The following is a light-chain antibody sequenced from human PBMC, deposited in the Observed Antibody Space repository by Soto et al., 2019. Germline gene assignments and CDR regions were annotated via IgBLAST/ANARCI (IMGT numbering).Light chain of an antibody. Sequence: DIQMTQSPSFLSASVGDRVTITCRASQAISNSLAWYQQKAGKVPTLLIYAASTLQSGVPSRFSGSGSGTDFTLTISSLQPEDVAVYYCQKYFSAPWTFGQGTKVEIK. CDR1: QAISNS. V-gene: IGKV1-27*01. J-gene: IGKJ1*01. CDR2: AAS. CDR3: QKYFSAPWT.